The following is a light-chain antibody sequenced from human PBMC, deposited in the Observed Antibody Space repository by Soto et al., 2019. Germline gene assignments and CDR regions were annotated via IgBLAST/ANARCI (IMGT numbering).Light chain of an antibody. V-gene: IGKV1-5*03. CDR1: QSVNLW. Sequence: DIQMTQSPSILSASVGDGVTIACLASQSVNLWLTWYQQKPGKAPKLLLYKASQLESRVPSRFSGNGYETDFTLTISSLQPEDIGTYYFQQYNSYPYTFGQGTKLEIK. J-gene: IGKJ2*01. CDR3: QQYNSYPYT. CDR2: KAS.